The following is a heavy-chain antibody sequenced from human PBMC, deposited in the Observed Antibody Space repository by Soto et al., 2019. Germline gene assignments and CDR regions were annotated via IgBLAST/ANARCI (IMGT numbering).Heavy chain of an antibody. CDR1: GGSISSSDYY. CDR3: ARVLSAATVVTSYFDY. D-gene: IGHD4-17*01. V-gene: IGHV4-31*03. CDR2: IYSSGNT. J-gene: IGHJ4*02. Sequence: QVHLQESGPGLVKPSQTLSLTCTVSGGSISSSDYYWSWIRQPPGKGLEWIGYIYSSGNTYYNPSLKIRLTISVDTSTNQVTLKLNSVTAADTALYYLARVLSAATVVTSYFDYWGQGTLATCSS.